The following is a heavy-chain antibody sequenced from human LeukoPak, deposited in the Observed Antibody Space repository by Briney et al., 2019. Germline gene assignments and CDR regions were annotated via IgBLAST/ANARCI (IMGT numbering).Heavy chain of an antibody. J-gene: IGHJ3*02. V-gene: IGHV1-46*01. CDR2: ISPSGGST. CDR1: GYTFTSNY. D-gene: IGHD3-3*01. Sequence: ASVKVSCKAFGYTFTSNYMHWVRQAPGQGPEWMGVISPSGGSTTYVQKFQGRVTLTRDMSTSTDYLELSSLRSEDTAVYYCARESAPAIFGVVDAFDIWGQGTMVTVSS. CDR3: ARESAPAIFGVVDAFDI.